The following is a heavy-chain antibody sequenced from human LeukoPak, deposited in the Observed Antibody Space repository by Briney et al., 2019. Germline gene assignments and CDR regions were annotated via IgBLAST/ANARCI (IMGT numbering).Heavy chain of an antibody. J-gene: IGHJ3*02. CDR1: GYTFNSHG. V-gene: IGHV1-8*01. D-gene: IGHD3/OR15-3a*01. CDR2: MNPNSGNT. Sequence: ASVKVSCKASGYTFNSHGINWVRQATGQGLEWMGWMNPNSGNTGYAQKFQGRVTMTRNTSISTAYMELSSLRSEDTAVYYCARGGVGLVTGAFDIWGQGTMVTVSS. CDR3: ARGGVGLVTGAFDI.